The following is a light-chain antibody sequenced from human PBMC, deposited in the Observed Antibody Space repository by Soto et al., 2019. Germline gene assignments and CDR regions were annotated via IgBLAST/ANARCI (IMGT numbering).Light chain of an antibody. CDR3: QQYGSSPRT. CDR2: GIS. V-gene: IGKV3-20*01. CDR1: QSVSSNY. J-gene: IGKJ1*01. Sequence: EIVLTQSPGTLSLSPGERATLSCRASQSVSSNYLAWYQHRPGQAPRLLIYGISSRATGIPDRFSGSGSGTDCTLTVSRLEPEDVAVYYCQQYGSSPRTLGQGTKVDIK.